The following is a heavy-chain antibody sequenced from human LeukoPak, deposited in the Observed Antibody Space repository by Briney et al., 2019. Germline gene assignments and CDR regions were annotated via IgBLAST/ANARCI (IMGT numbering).Heavy chain of an antibody. CDR3: ARETADIVVVPAAMWNYYYGMDV. V-gene: IGHV3-23*01. J-gene: IGHJ6*02. Sequence: GGSLRLSCAASGFTFSRYAMRWVRQAPGKGLEWVSAISGSGGSTYYADSVKGRFTISRDNSKNTLYLQMNSLRAEDTAVYYCARETADIVVVPAAMWNYYYGMDVWGQGTTVTVSS. D-gene: IGHD2-2*01. CDR1: GFTFSRYA. CDR2: ISGSGGST.